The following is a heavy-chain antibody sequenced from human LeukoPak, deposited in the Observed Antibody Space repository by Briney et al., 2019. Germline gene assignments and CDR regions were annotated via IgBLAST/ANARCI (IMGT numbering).Heavy chain of an antibody. D-gene: IGHD6-13*01. Sequence: ASVTVSCKASGYTFTGYYMHWVRQAPGQGLEWMGWINPNSGGTNYAQKFQGRVTMTRDTSIITAYMELSRLRSDDTAVYYCAREEVVGAAAGRPYNWFDPWGQGTLVTVSS. CDR3: AREEVVGAAAGRPYNWFDP. J-gene: IGHJ5*02. CDR1: GYTFTGYY. CDR2: INPNSGGT. V-gene: IGHV1-2*02.